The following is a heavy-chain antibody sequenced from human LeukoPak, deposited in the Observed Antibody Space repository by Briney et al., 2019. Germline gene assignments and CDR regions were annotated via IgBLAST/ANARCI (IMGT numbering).Heavy chain of an antibody. Sequence: GGPLRLSCAASGFTFSSYSMNWVRQAPGKGLEWVSGISGSGGSTYYEDSVKGRFTISRDNSKNTLYLQMNSLRAEDTAVYYCAKNSGGTCYSHLDYWGQGTLVTVSS. J-gene: IGHJ4*02. CDR1: GFTFSSYS. D-gene: IGHD2-15*01. CDR3: AKNSGGTCYSHLDY. V-gene: IGHV3-23*01. CDR2: ISGSGGST.